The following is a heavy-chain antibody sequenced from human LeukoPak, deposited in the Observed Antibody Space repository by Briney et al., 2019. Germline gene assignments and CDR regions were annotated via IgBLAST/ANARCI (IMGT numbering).Heavy chain of an antibody. CDR2: ISSSGST. CDR1: GDSISSGDYY. J-gene: IGHJ3*02. V-gene: IGHV4-61*02. CDR3: ARGPSSYNSSSAFDI. Sequence: PSETLSLTCTVSGDSISSGDYYWSWIRQPAGKGLEWIGRISSSGSTNYNPSLKSRVTISVDTSKNQFSLKLSSVTAADTAVYFCARGPSSYNSSSAFDIWDQGTMVTVSS. D-gene: IGHD3-22*01.